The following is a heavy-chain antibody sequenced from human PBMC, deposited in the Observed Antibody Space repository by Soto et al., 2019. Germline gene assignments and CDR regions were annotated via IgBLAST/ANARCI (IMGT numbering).Heavy chain of an antibody. D-gene: IGHD1-26*01. CDR3: AKNTRLVGYYYYYYMDV. Sequence: GGSLRLSCAASGFTFSSYAMSWVRQAPGKGLEWVSAISGSGGSTYYADSVKGRFTISRDNSKNTLYLQMNSLRAEDTAVYYCAKNTRLVGYYYYYYMDVWGKGTTVTVSS. V-gene: IGHV3-23*01. CDR1: GFTFSSYA. J-gene: IGHJ6*03. CDR2: ISGSGGST.